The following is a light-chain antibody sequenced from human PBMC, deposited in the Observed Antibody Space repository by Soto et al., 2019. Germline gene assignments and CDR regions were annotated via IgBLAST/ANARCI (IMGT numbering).Light chain of an antibody. V-gene: IGKV1-27*01. CDR3: QKYDSAPWT. CDR2: SAS. J-gene: IGKJ1*01. Sequence: IQMTQSPSSLSASVGDRVIITCRASQGIGNSLAWYQQKAGSVPKLLMHSASTLLSGVPSRFSGSGSGTDFTLTISSLQHEDVATYYCQKYDSAPWTFGQGTKVEIK. CDR1: QGIGNS.